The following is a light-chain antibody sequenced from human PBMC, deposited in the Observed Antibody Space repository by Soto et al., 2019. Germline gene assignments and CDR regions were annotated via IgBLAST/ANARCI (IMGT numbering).Light chain of an antibody. Sequence: DIQMTQSPSSLSASVGDRVTITCRASQSISSYLNWYQQKPGKAPKLLIYAASSLQSGVPSRFSGSGYGTDFTLTISSLQPEDFATYYCQQSYSTLTLAQGTRLEIK. CDR1: QSISSY. V-gene: IGKV1-39*01. J-gene: IGKJ5*01. CDR3: QQSYSTLT. CDR2: AAS.